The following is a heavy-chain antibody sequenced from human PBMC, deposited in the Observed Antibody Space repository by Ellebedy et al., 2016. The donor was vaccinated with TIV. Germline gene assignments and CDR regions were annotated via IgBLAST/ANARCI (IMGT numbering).Heavy chain of an antibody. V-gene: IGHV3-7*03. D-gene: IGHD3-9*01. CDR1: EFTFSSYW. CDR3: ARKMIRYFDWLFAGDAFDI. Sequence: PGGSLRLSCAASEFTFSSYWMSWVRQAPGKGLEWVASIKQDGSEKYYVDSVKGRFTISRDNSKNSLYLQMNSLRAEDTAVYYYARKMIRYFDWLFAGDAFDIWGQGTMVTVSS. CDR2: IKQDGSEK. J-gene: IGHJ3*02.